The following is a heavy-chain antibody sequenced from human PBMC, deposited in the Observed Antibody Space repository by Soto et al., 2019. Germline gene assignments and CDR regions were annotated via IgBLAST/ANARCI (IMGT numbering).Heavy chain of an antibody. Sequence: SETLSLTCVVYGGSFSGYYWSWIRQPPGKGLEWIGEINHSGSTNYNPSLKSRVTISVDTSKNQFSLKLSSVTAADTAVYYCARPYSSHYYMEVWGKGTTVTVSS. CDR2: INHSGST. D-gene: IGHD6-13*01. CDR1: GGSFSGYY. V-gene: IGHV4-34*01. CDR3: ARPYSSHYYMEV. J-gene: IGHJ6*03.